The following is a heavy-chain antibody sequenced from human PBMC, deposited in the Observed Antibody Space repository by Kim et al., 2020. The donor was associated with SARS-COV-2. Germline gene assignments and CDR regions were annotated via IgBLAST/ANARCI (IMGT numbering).Heavy chain of an antibody. J-gene: IGHJ6*03. CDR2: ISYDGSNK. D-gene: IGHD4-17*01. CDR1: GFTFSSYG. Sequence: GGSLRLSCAAPGFTFSSYGMHWVRQAPGKGLEWVAVISYDGSNKYYADSVKGRFTISRDNSKNTLYLQMNSLRAEDTAVYYCAKEPYGDPYYYYYYMDV. CDR3: AKEPYGDPYYYYYYMDV. V-gene: IGHV3-30*18.